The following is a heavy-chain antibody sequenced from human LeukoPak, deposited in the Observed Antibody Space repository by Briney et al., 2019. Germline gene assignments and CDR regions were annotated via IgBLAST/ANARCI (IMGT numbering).Heavy chain of an antibody. V-gene: IGHV3-30*18. CDR3: AKDLSVVGAHDSFDV. CDR2: ISYDGNTI. J-gene: IGHJ3*01. Sequence: PGRSLRLSCAASGFSFSSYGMHWVRQAPGKGLEWLTVISYDGNTIYYADSVKGRFTISRDNSKNTLYLQMNSLRIEVTAVYYCAKDLSVVGAHDSFDVWGQGTMVTVSS. D-gene: IGHD1-26*01. CDR1: GFSFSSYG.